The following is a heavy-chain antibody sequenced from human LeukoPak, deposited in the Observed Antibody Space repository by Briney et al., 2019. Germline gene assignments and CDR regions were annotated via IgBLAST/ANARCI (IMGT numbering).Heavy chain of an antibody. CDR2: IYYSGST. V-gene: IGHV4-39*01. CDR1: GGSISSSSYY. J-gene: IGHJ6*03. D-gene: IGHD1-20*01. CDR3: ARYDNWNYYMDV. Sequence: SETLSLTCTVSGGSISSSSYYWGWLRQPPGKGLEWIGSIYYSGSTYYNPSLKSRVTISVDTSKNQFSLKLSSVTAADTAVYYCARYDNWNYYMDVWGKGTTVTVSS.